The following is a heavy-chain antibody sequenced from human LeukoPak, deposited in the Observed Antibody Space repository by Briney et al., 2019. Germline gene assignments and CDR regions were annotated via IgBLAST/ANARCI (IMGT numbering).Heavy chain of an antibody. D-gene: IGHD3-10*01. CDR2: IRNDGSNH. J-gene: IGHJ6*03. V-gene: IGHV3-30*02. CDR3: ARDPSMVRGVTKYYYYYYMDV. CDR1: GFTFSHHG. Sequence: GGSLRLSCAASGFTFSHHGMHWVRQAPGKGLEWVAFIRNDGSNHYYADSVKGRFTISRDNAKNSLYLQMNSLRAEDTAVYYCARDPSMVRGVTKYYYYYYMDVWGKGTTVTISS.